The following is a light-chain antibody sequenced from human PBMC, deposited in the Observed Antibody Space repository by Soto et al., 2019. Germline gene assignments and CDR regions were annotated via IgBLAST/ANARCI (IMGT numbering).Light chain of an antibody. CDR3: LQALQTPPT. J-gene: IGKJ5*01. Sequence: DIVMTQSPLSLPVTPGEPASISCRSSQSLLYRNGNNYLNWYLQKPGQSPQLLIYLTSYRASGVPDRYSGSRSGTDFTLKISRVEAEDVGVYYCLQALQTPPTFGQGTRLEIK. V-gene: IGKV2-28*01. CDR2: LTS. CDR1: QSLLYRNGNNY.